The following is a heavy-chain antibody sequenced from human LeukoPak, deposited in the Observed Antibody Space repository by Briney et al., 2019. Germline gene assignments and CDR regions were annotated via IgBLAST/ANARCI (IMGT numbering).Heavy chain of an antibody. CDR1: GGSFSGYY. D-gene: IGHD3-16*02. CDR2: INHSGST. CDR3: ARGRSFVWGSYRYTAPLDY. J-gene: IGHJ4*02. Sequence: SETLSLTCAVYGGSFSGYYWSWIRQPPGKGLEWIGEINHSGSTNYNPSLKSRVTISVDTSKNQFPLKLSSVTAADTAVYYCARGRSFVWGSYRYTAPLDYWGQGTLVTVSS. V-gene: IGHV4-34*01.